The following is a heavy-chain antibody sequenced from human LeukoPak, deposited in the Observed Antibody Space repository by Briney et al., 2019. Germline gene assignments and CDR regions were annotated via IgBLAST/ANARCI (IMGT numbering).Heavy chain of an antibody. CDR1: GFTFSSYW. Sequence: PGGSLRLSCAASGFTFSSYWMHWVRQAPGKGLVWVSRINSDESTTTYADSVKGRFTISRDNAKNTLYLQMNSLRAEDTAVYYCAKDVLTYCSSTSCPFDYWGQGTLVTVSS. CDR3: AKDVLTYCSSTSCPFDY. V-gene: IGHV3-74*01. CDR2: INSDESTT. D-gene: IGHD2-2*01. J-gene: IGHJ4*02.